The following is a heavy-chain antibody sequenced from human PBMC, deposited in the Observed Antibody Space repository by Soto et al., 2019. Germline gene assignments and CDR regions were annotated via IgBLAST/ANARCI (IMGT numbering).Heavy chain of an antibody. J-gene: IGHJ5*02. V-gene: IGHV1-18*01. CDR2: ISAYNGNT. Sequence: GASVKVSCKASGYTFTSYGISWVRQAPGQELEWMGWISAYNGNTNYAQKLQGRVTMTTDTSTSTAYMELRSLRSDDTAVYYCARVGPYDILTGYRFDPWGQGTLVTVSS. CDR3: ARVGPYDILTGYRFDP. CDR1: GYTFTSYG. D-gene: IGHD3-9*01.